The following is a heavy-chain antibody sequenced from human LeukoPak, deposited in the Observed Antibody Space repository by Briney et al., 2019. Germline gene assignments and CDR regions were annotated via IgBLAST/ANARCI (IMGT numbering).Heavy chain of an antibody. Sequence: GGSLRLSCSASGFTFTSYWMSWVRQAPGKGLEWVANIEEDGSEKYYVDSVKGRFTISRDNAKNSMYLQMNSLRAEDTAVYYCAREIGSAARGRWGQGTLVTVSS. CDR1: GFTFTSYW. V-gene: IGHV3-7*05. J-gene: IGHJ4*02. CDR2: IEEDGSEK. D-gene: IGHD6-13*01. CDR3: AREIGSAARGR.